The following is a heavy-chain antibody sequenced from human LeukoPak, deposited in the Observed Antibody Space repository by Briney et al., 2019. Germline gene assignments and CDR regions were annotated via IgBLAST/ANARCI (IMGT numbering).Heavy chain of an antibody. Sequence: GASVKVSCKVSGYTFSHYYMHWVRQAPGQGLEWVGWINLYTGDTNYAQNFLGRVTMTRDTSISTAYMELRSLISDDTAVYFCAYLFGVSNFGVYWGQGALVTVSS. CDR3: AYLFGVSNFGVY. V-gene: IGHV1-2*02. CDR2: INLYTGDT. CDR1: GYTFSHYY. D-gene: IGHD3-10*01. J-gene: IGHJ4*02.